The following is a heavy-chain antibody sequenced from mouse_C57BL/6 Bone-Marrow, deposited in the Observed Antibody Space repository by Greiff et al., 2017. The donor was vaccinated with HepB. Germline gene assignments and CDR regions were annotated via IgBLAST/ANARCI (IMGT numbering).Heavy chain of an antibody. V-gene: IGHV3-6*01. CDR2: ISYDGSN. Sequence: EVKLMESGPGLVKPSQSLSLTCSVTGYSITSGYYWNWIRQFPGNKLEWMGYISYDGSNNYNPSLKNRISITRDTSKNQFFLKLNSVTTEDTATYYCARGDYDYWDYWGQGTTLTVSS. CDR3: ARGDYDYWDY. CDR1: GYSITSGYY. J-gene: IGHJ2*01. D-gene: IGHD2-4*01.